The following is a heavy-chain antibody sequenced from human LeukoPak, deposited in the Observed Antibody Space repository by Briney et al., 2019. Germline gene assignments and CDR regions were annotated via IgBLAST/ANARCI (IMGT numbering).Heavy chain of an antibody. D-gene: IGHD3-22*01. V-gene: IGHV3-23*01. J-gene: IGHJ4*02. CDR3: ARARDYYDSSGYLY. Sequence: PGGTLRLSCAASGFTFSSYGMSWVRQAPGKGLEWVSAISGSGGSTYYADSVKGRFTISRDNSKNTLYLQMNGLRAEDTAVYYCARARDYYDSSGYLYWGQGTLVTVSS. CDR2: ISGSGGST. CDR1: GFTFSSYG.